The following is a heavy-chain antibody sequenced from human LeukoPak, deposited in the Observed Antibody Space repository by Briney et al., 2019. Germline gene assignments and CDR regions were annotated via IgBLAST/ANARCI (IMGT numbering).Heavy chain of an antibody. CDR3: ARASSYSSSHYYYYYYMDV. Sequence: PSETLSLTCTVSGGSISSYYWSWIRQPPGKGLEWIGYIYYSGSTNYNPSLKSRVTISVDTSKNQFSLKLSSVTAADTAVYYCARASSYSSSHYYYYYYMDVWGKGTTVTVSS. J-gene: IGHJ6*03. CDR1: GGSISSYY. CDR2: IYYSGST. D-gene: IGHD6-13*01. V-gene: IGHV4-59*01.